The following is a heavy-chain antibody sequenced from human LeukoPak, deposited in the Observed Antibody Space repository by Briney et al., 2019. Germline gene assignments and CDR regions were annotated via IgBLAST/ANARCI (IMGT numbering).Heavy chain of an antibody. CDR1: GGSISSYY. CDR2: IYYSGST. CDR3: ARGQTTDRLFDY. V-gene: IGHV4-59*08. J-gene: IGHJ4*02. Sequence: SETLSLTCTVSGGSISSYYWSWIRQPPGKGLECIGYIYYSGSTNYNPSLKSRVTISVDTSKNQFSLKLSSVTAADTAVYYCARGQTTDRLFDYWGQGTLVTVSS. D-gene: IGHD4-17*01.